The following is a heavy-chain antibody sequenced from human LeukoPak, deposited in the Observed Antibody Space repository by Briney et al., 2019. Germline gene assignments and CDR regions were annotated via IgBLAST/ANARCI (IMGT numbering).Heavy chain of an antibody. CDR2: ISGSGGST. J-gene: IGHJ3*02. CDR1: GFTLSSYA. CDR3: AKTMKKYGGHVDAFDI. V-gene: IGHV3-23*01. D-gene: IGHD4-23*01. Sequence: GGSLRLSCAASGFTLSSYAMSWVRQAPGKGLEWVSAISGSGGSTYYADSVKGRFTISRDNSKNTLYLQMNSLRAEDTAVYYCAKTMKKYGGHVDAFDIWGQGTMVTVSS.